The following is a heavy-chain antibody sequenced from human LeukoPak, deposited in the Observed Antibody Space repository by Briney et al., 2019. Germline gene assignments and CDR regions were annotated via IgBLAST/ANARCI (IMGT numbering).Heavy chain of an antibody. J-gene: IGHJ5*02. CDR2: IYTSGST. CDR3: ASEIGYCSSTSCYFP. Sequence: PSETLPLTCTVSGGSISSYYWSWIRQPAGKGLEWIGRIYTSGSTNYNPSLKSRVTMSVDTSKNQFSLKLSSVTAADTAVYYCASEIGYCSSTSCYFPWGQGTLVTVSS. V-gene: IGHV4-4*07. CDR1: GGSISSYY. D-gene: IGHD2-2*01.